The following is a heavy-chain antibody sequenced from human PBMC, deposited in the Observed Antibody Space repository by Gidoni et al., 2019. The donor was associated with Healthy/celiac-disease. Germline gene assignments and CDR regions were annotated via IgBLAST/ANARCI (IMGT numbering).Heavy chain of an antibody. Sequence: QVQLVESGGGVVQPGRSLRLSCAASGFTFSSYGMHWVRQAPGKGLAGVAVIWYDGSNKYYADSVKGRFTISRDNSKNTLYLQMNSLRAEDTAVYYCAREGFGGRHFDYWGQGTLVTVSS. J-gene: IGHJ4*02. V-gene: IGHV3-33*01. CDR3: AREGFGGRHFDY. CDR2: IWYDGSNK. D-gene: IGHD3-10*01. CDR1: GFTFSSYG.